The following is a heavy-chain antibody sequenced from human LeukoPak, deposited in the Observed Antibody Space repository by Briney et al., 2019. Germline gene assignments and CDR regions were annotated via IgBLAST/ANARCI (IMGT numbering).Heavy chain of an antibody. CDR1: GGSISSSSYY. J-gene: IGHJ4*02. V-gene: IGHV4-39*01. CDR2: IYYSGST. CDR3: ASRLCSGGSCYEDY. D-gene: IGHD2-15*01. Sequence: SETLSLTCTVSGGSISSSSYYWGWIRQPQGKGLEWIGSIYYSGSTYYNPSLKSRVTISVDTSKNQFSLKLSSVTAADTAVYYCASRLCSGGSCYEDYWGQGTLVTVSS.